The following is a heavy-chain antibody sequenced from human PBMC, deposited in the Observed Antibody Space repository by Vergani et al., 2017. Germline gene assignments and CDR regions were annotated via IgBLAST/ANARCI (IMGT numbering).Heavy chain of an antibody. CDR3: ARGDIVATPYYFDY. J-gene: IGHJ4*02. CDR2: IIPILGIA. CDR1: GGTFSSYT. Sequence: QVQLVQSGAEVKKPGSSVKVSCKASGGTFSSYTISWVRQAPGQGLEWMGRIIPILGIANYAQKFQGRVTITADKSTSTAYMELSSLRSEDTAVYYCARGDIVATPYYFDYWGQGTLVTVSS. V-gene: IGHV1-69*02. D-gene: IGHD5-12*01.